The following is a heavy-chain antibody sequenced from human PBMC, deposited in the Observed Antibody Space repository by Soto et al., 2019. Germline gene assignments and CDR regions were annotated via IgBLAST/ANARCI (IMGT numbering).Heavy chain of an antibody. Sequence: AGGSLRLSCAASGFTFSSYAMSWVRQAPGKGLEWVSAISGSGGSTYYADSVKGRFTISRDNSKNTLYLQMNSLRAEDTAVYYCAKDGEYSSSWFDYWGQGTLVTVSS. J-gene: IGHJ4*02. CDR2: ISGSGGST. CDR1: GFTFSSYA. V-gene: IGHV3-23*01. D-gene: IGHD6-13*01. CDR3: AKDGEYSSSWFDY.